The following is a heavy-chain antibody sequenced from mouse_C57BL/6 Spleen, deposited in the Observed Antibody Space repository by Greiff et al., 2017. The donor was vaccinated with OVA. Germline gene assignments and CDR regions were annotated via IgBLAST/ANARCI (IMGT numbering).Heavy chain of an antibody. J-gene: IGHJ1*03. D-gene: IGHD1-1*01. CDR1: GYTFTSYW. Sequence: QVQLQQSGAELVKPGASVKLSCKASGYTFTSYWMQWVKQRPGQGLEWIGEIDPSDSYTNYNQKFKGKATLTVDTSSSTAYMQLSSLTSEDSAVYYCARRMTTDPGYFDVWGTGTTVTVSS. V-gene: IGHV1-50*01. CDR2: IDPSDSYT. CDR3: ARRMTTDPGYFDV.